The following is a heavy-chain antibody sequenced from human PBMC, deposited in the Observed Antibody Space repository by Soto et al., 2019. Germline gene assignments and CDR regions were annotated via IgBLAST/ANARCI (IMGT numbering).Heavy chain of an antibody. CDR2: INSDGSKT. CDR1: GFTFSTFW. D-gene: IGHD5-12*01. V-gene: IGHV3-74*01. Sequence: GGSLRLSCAASGFTFSTFWMHWVRQAPGKGLVWVSRINSDGSKTTYADSVKGRFTISRDNAKNTVYLQMNSLRAEDTAVYYCATVATHWYNWHDPWGQGTLVTVSS. J-gene: IGHJ5*02. CDR3: ATVATHWYNWHDP.